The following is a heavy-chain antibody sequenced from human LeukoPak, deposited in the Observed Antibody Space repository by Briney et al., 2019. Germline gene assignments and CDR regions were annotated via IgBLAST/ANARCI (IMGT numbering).Heavy chain of an antibody. CDR2: IYHSGST. D-gene: IGHD3-22*01. Sequence: ASETLSLTCAVSGYSISSGYYWGWIRQPPGKGLEWIGSIYHSGSTYYNPSLKSRATISEDTSKKQFSLKLSSVTAADTAVYYCARAGYDTSGFWYFDLWGRGTLVTVSS. CDR3: ARAGYDTSGFWYFDL. J-gene: IGHJ2*01. V-gene: IGHV4-38-2*01. CDR1: GYSISSGYY.